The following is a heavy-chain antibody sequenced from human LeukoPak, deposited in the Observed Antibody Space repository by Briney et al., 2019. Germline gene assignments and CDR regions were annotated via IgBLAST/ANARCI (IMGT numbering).Heavy chain of an antibody. D-gene: IGHD1-26*01. Sequence: GGTLRLSCAASGFNFNYVWMNWVRQTPGKGLEWVSSIRTKTEGETTDYAAPVKGRFTISRDDSKTTLWLQMNSLKTEDSAVYYCATERNWELLRPYGMNIWGQGTTVTVSS. J-gene: IGHJ6*02. V-gene: IGHV3-15*01. CDR1: GFNFNYVW. CDR3: ATERNWELLRPYGMNI. CDR2: IRTKTEGETT.